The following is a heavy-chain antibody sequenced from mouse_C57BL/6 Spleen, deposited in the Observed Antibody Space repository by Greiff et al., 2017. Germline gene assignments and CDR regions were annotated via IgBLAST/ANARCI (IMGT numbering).Heavy chain of an antibody. CDR2: IHPNSGST. CDR1: GYTFTSYW. V-gene: IGHV1-64*01. CDR3: ARALGYYGSLWYFDV. J-gene: IGHJ1*03. D-gene: IGHD1-1*01. Sequence: VQLQQPGAEPVKPGASVKLSCKASGYTFTSYWMHWVKQRPGQGLEWIGMIHPNSGSTNYNEKFKSKATLTVDKSSSTAYMQLSSLTSEDSAVYYCARALGYYGSLWYFDVWGTGTTVTVSS.